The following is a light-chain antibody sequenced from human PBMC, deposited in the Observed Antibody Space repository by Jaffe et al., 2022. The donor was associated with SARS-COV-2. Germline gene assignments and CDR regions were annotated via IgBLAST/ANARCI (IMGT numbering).Light chain of an antibody. Sequence: QSVLTQPPSVSAAPGQRVTISCSGGTSNIGSNSVSWYRHLPGTAPKLLISDDVARPSGIPDRFSGSKSGSSATLDITGLQTGDEADYYCGTWDTSLSAWVFGGGTKVTVL. J-gene: IGLJ3*02. CDR3: GTWDTSLSAWV. CDR1: TSNIGSNS. CDR2: DDV. V-gene: IGLV1-51*01.